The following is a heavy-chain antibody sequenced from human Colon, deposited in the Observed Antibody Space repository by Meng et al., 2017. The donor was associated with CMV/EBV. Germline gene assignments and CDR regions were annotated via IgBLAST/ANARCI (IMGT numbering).Heavy chain of an antibody. CDR1: GFPLSSAV. CDR3: ATDQCSRIQICDAFDI. V-gene: IGHV1-58*01. CDR2: TVVGSGQT. Sequence: SVKVSCKASGFPLSSAVVQWVRQARGQPLEWIGWTVVGSGQTSYAHNFQVRVTITRDMSTNSVNMELSSLRSEDTAVYYCATDQCSRIQICDAFDIWGLGTKVTVSS. D-gene: IGHD5-18*01. J-gene: IGHJ3*02.